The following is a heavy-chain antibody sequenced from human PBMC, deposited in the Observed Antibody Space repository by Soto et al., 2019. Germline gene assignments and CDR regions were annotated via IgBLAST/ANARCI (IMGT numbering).Heavy chain of an antibody. CDR3: ARGDHYYDSSGYYGYYYYGMDV. CDR2: IIPIFGTA. D-gene: IGHD3-22*01. V-gene: IGHV1-69*12. J-gene: IGHJ6*02. CDR1: GGTFSSYA. Sequence: QVQLVQSGAEVKKPGSSVKVSCKASGGTFSSYAISWVRQAPGQGLEWMGGIIPIFGTANYAQKFQGRVTITADESTSTAYMELSSLRSEDTAVYYCARGDHYYDSSGYYGYYYYGMDVWGQGTTVTVS.